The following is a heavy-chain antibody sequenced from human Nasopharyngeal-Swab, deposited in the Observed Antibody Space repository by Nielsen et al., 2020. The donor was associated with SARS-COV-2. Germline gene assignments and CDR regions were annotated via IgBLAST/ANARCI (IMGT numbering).Heavy chain of an antibody. CDR2: IYYSGST. V-gene: IGHV4-39*07. D-gene: IGHD3-10*02. J-gene: IGHJ6*02. Sequence: WIRQPPGKGLEWIGSIYYSGSTYYNPSLKSRVTISVDTSKNQFSLKLSSVTAADTAVYYCALFRELFPGGGMDVWGQGTTVTVSS. CDR3: ALFRELFPGGGMDV.